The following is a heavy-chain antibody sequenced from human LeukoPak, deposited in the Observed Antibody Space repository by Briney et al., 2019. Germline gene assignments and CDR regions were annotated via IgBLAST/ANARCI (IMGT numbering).Heavy chain of an antibody. CDR2: MQSDGSNK. CDR3: ATHCSGTSCHRDY. J-gene: IGHJ4*02. CDR1: GFTFSSYA. V-gene: IGHV3-30*02. Sequence: GGSLRLSCAASGFTFSSYAMHWVRQAPGKGLECVAFMQSDGSNKYYSDSVKGRFTISRDNSKNTLFLQMNSLRVEDTGVYYCATHCSGTSCHRDYWGQGTLVTVSS. D-gene: IGHD2-2*01.